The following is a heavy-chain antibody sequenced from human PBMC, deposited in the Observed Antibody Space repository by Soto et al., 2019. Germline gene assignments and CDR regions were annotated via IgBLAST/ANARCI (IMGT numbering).Heavy chain of an antibody. V-gene: IGHV4-4*02. Sequence: PSETLSLTCVVSGGSISSSYWWSWVRQSPGKGLEWIGEIYHTGITNYNPSLKSRVNISVDKSNNQFSLMLHSVTAADTAVYYWAPLPPRIVGVGTPIPPGGQGPLVTVS. CDR1: GGSISSSYW. CDR3: APLPPRIVGVGTPIPP. J-gene: IGHJ4*02. D-gene: IGHD2-15*01. CDR2: IYHTGIT.